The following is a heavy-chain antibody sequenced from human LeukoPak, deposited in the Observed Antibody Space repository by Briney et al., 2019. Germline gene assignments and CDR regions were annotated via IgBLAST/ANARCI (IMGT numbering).Heavy chain of an antibody. CDR3: ARAPIVVVPAATNYYYYGMDV. Sequence: PGGSLRLSCAASGFTFSSYSMSWVRQAPGKGLEWVSSISSSSSYIYYADSVKGRFTISRDNAKNSLYLQMNSLRAEDTAVYYCARAPIVVVPAATNYYYYGMDVWGQGTTVTVSS. CDR1: GFTFSSYS. J-gene: IGHJ6*02. V-gene: IGHV3-21*01. CDR2: ISSSSSYI. D-gene: IGHD2-2*01.